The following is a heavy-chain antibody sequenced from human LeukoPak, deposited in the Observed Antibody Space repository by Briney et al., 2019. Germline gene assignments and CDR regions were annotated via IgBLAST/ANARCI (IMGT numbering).Heavy chain of an antibody. CDR1: GGTFSSYA. V-gene: IGHV1-69*05. D-gene: IGHD3-22*01. J-gene: IGHJ3*02. CDR3: ARDSDYYDLGGDI. CDR2: IIPIFGTA. Sequence: SVKVSCKASGGTFSSYAISWVRQAPGQGLEWMGRIIPIFGTANYAQKFQGGVTITTDESTSTAYMELSSLRSEDTAVYYCARDSDYYDLGGDIWGQGTMVTVSS.